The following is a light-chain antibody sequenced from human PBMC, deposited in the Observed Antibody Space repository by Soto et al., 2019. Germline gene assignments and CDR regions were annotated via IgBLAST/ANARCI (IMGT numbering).Light chain of an antibody. CDR2: GAS. CDR1: QSISSH. CDR3: QQRINWPLT. V-gene: IGKV3-11*01. Sequence: EIVLTQSPATLSLSPGERATLSCRASQSISSHLAWYQQKPGQAPRLLIYGASNRATVIPARFSGRGSGTDFTLTISSLEPEDFAVYYCQQRINWPLTFGGGTKVEIK. J-gene: IGKJ4*01.